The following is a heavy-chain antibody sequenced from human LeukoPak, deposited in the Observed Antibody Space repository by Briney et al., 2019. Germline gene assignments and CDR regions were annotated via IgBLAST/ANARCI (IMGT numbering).Heavy chain of an antibody. CDR2: IYHSGST. D-gene: IGHD3-22*01. Sequence: SETLSLTCTDSGYSISSGYYWGWIRQPPGKGLEWIGSIYHSGSTYYNPSLKSRVTISVDTSKNQFSLKLSSVTAADTAVYYCASFSVVIASVGNYWGQGTLVTVSS. CDR3: ASFSVVIASVGNY. CDR1: GYSISSGYY. J-gene: IGHJ4*02. V-gene: IGHV4-38-2*02.